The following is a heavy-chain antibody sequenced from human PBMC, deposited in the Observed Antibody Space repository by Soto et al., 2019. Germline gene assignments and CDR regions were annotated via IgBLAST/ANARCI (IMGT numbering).Heavy chain of an antibody. J-gene: IGHJ4*02. CDR2: INPNSGGT. V-gene: IGHV1-2*02. D-gene: IGHD1-1*01. Sequence: ASVKVSCKASGYTFTGYYMHWVRQAPGQGLEWMGWINPNSGGTNYAQKFQGRVTMTRDTSTSTVYMELSSLRSEDTAVYYCARRLYGNAPPFDYWGQGTLVTVSS. CDR3: ARRLYGNAPPFDY. CDR1: GYTFTGYY.